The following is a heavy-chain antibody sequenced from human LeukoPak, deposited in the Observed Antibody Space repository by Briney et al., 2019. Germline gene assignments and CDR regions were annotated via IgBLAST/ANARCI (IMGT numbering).Heavy chain of an antibody. CDR3: ARDLVDVVVPAYGMDV. V-gene: IGHV3-53*01. CDR1: GFTFSSYA. J-gene: IGHJ6*02. D-gene: IGHD2-2*01. CDR2: IYSGGST. Sequence: GGSLRLSCAASGFTFSSYAMSWVRQAPGKGLEWVSVIYSGGSTYYADSVKGRFTISRDNSKNTLYLQMNSLRAEDTAVYYCARDLVDVVVPAYGMDVWGQGTTVTVSS.